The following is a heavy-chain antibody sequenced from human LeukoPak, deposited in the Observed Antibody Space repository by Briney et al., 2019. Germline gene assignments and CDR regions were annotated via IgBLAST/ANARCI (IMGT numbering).Heavy chain of an antibody. CDR3: ARHGGFGETPVASFDY. CDR2: IYYSGST. J-gene: IGHJ4*02. D-gene: IGHD3-10*01. CDR1: GGSISSYY. V-gene: IGHV4-59*08. Sequence: NPSETLSLTCTVCGGSISSYYWSWIRQPPGKGLEWIGYIYYSGSTNYNPSLKSRVTISVDTSKNQFSLKLSSVTAADTAVYYCARHGGFGETPVASFDYWGQGTLVTVSS.